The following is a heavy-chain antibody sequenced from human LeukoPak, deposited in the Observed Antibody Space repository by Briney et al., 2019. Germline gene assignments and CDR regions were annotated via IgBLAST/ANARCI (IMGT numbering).Heavy chain of an antibody. D-gene: IGHD3-9*01. V-gene: IGHV3-21*01. CDR3: ARGSLRYFDWAFDY. CDR2: ISSTSDYI. J-gene: IGHJ4*02. Sequence: PGGSLRLSCAASGFTFSNAWMNWVRQAPGKGLEWVSSISSTSDYIYYADSMKGRFTISRDNAKNSLYLQMNSLRAEDTAVYYCARGSLRYFDWAFDYWGQGTLVTVSS. CDR1: GFTFSNAW.